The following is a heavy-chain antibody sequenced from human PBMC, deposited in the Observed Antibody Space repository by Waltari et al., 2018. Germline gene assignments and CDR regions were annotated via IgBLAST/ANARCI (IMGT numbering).Heavy chain of an antibody. CDR3: ARFGDYGGGGYYFDY. CDR2: ILPIFGTA. D-gene: IGHD4-17*01. V-gene: IGHV1-69*05. J-gene: IGHJ4*02. CDR1: GGTFSSYA. Sequence: QVQLVQSGAEVKKPGSSVKVSCKASGGTFSSYASRRVRKAPGQGLEWMGGILPIFGTANYPQKFPGRVTITPDEPTSTAYMGLSSLRSEDTAVYSCARFGDYGGGGYYFDYWGQGTLVTVSS.